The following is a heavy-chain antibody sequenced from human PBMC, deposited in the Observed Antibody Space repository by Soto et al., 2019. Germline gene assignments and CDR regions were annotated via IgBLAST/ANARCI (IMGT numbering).Heavy chain of an antibody. CDR3: AREGYCSSTSCPRGYYYGMDV. CDR2: ISYDGSNK. Sequence: GSRRVSGAAAGFTFSSYAMHWVRQAPGKGLEWVAVISYDGSNKYYADSVKGRFTISRDNSKNTLYLQMNSLRDEDTAVYYCAREGYCSSTSCPRGYYYGMDVWGQGTTVTVPS. D-gene: IGHD2-2*01. CDR1: GFTFSSYA. V-gene: IGHV3-30-3*01. J-gene: IGHJ6*02.